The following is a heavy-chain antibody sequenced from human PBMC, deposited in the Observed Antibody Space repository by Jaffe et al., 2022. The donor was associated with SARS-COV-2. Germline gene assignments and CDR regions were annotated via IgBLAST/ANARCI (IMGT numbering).Heavy chain of an antibody. D-gene: IGHD1-26*01. CDR2: IYPGDSDI. CDR1: GYTFTTYW. V-gene: IGHV5-51*01. J-gene: IGHJ4*02. Sequence: EVQLVQSGAEVKKPGESLKISCKGSGYTFTTYWINWVRQMPGKGLELMGIIYPGDSDIRYSPSFQGQVTISADKSISTAYLQWSSLKVSDSAMYYCARGGSYSHLDYWGQGTLVTVSP. CDR3: ARGGSYSHLDY.